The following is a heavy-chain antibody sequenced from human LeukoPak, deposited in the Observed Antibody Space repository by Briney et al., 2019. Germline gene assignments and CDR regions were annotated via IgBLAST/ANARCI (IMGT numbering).Heavy chain of an antibody. CDR2: INPNSGGT. CDR3: ARDRAIFGVVTAEDYYYYYGMDV. V-gene: IGHV1-2*04. D-gene: IGHD3-3*01. Sequence: GASVKVSCKASGGTFSSYAISWVRQAPGQGLEWMGWINPNSGGTNYAQKFQGWVTMTRDTSISTAYMELSRLRSDDTAVYYCARDRAIFGVVTAEDYYYYYGMDVWGQGTTVTVSS. J-gene: IGHJ6*02. CDR1: GGTFSSYA.